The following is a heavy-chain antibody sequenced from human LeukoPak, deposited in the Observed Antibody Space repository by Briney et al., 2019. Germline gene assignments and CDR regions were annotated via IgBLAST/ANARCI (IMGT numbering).Heavy chain of an antibody. Sequence: ASVKVSCKASGYTFTSYGISWVRQAPGKGLEWMGGFDPEDGETIYAQKFQGRVTMTEDTTTDTAYMELSSLRSEDTAVYYCATTFYDSSGFNAFDIWGQGTMVTVSS. CDR1: GYTFTSYG. D-gene: IGHD3-22*01. CDR3: ATTFYDSSGFNAFDI. J-gene: IGHJ3*02. V-gene: IGHV1-24*01. CDR2: FDPEDGET.